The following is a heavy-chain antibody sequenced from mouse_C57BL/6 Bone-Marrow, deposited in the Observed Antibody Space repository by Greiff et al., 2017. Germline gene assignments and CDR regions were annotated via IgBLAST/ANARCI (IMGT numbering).Heavy chain of an antibody. J-gene: IGHJ3*01. D-gene: IGHD2-2*01. V-gene: IGHV6-6*01. CDR1: GFTFSDAW. CDR3: TGGPMVTTRFAY. CDR2: IRNKANNHAT. Sequence: EVKLEESGGGLVQPGGSMKLSCAASGFTFSDAWMGWVRQSPEKGLEWVAEIRNKANNHATYYAESVKGRFTISRDDSKSSVYLQMNSLRAEDTGIYYWTGGPMVTTRFAYWGQGTLVTVSA.